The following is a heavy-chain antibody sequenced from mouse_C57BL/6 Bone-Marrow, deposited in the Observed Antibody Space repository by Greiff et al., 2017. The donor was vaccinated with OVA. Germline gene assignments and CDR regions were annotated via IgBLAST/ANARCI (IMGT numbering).Heavy chain of an antibody. J-gene: IGHJ4*01. D-gene: IGHD2-1*01. Sequence: VQLKESGPELVKPGASVKLSCKASGYTFTSYDINWVKQRPGPGLEWIGWIYPRDGSTKYNEKFKGKATLTVDTSSSTAYMELHSLTSEDSAVYCGARYPPLYGNYIMDYWGQGTSVTVSS. V-gene: IGHV1-85*01. CDR1: GYTFTSYD. CDR3: ARYPPLYGNYIMDY. CDR2: IYPRDGST.